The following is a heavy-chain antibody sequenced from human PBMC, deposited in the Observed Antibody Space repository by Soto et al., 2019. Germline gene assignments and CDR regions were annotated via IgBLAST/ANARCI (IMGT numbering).Heavy chain of an antibody. V-gene: IGHV3-23*01. CDR2: ISGSGDST. J-gene: IGHJ4*02. Sequence: EVQLLESGGGLVQPGGSLRLSCAASGFTFSSYAMNWVRQAPGKGLEWVLGISGSGDSTHYADAVKGRFTISRDNSKNTLYLQMNSLRAEDTAVYYCAKLSPYSNSWYGIDYWGQGTLVIVST. CDR1: GFTFSSYA. CDR3: AKLSPYSNSWYGIDY. D-gene: IGHD6-13*01.